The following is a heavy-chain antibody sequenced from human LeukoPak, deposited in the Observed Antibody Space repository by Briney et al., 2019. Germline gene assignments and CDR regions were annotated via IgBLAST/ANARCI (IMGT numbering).Heavy chain of an antibody. CDR1: GGSISSGGYS. Sequence: SETLSLTCTVSGGSISSGGYSWSWIRQHPGKGLEWIGYIYYSGSTYYNPSLKSRVTISVDTSKNQFSLKLSSVTAADTAVYYCAKAAYDYSNYGDWYFDLWGRGTLVTVSS. CDR2: IYYSGST. D-gene: IGHD4-4*01. CDR3: AKAAYDYSNYGDWYFDL. V-gene: IGHV4-31*03. J-gene: IGHJ2*01.